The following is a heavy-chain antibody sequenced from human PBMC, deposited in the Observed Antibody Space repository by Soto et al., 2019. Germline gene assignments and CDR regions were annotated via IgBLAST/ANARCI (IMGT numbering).Heavy chain of an antibody. CDR2: VYNTVGT. D-gene: IGHD3-10*01. J-gene: IGHJ6*02. V-gene: IGHV4-59*08. Sequence: QEQLQQSGPGLVKPSETLSLTCTVSSGPTSSHNWGWIRQPPGRGLEWIGYVYNTVGTSYTPTLRSRVTRPADTPTKNISLTLSSVTAADTAVYYCVRQGIGPLHGLVDVWGQGTTVSVSS. CDR3: VRQGIGPLHGLVDV. CDR1: SGPTSSHN.